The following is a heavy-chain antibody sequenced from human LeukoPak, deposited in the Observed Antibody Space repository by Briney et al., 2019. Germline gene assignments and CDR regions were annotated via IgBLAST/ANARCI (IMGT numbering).Heavy chain of an antibody. CDR3: ARDAPQVPAAGVLAS. CDR2: IWSDGTEK. D-gene: IGHD6-13*01. V-gene: IGHV3-33*08. J-gene: IGHJ5*02. CDR1: GFTYSHYG. Sequence: GGSLRLSCTASGFTYSHYGMHWVRQAPGKGLEWVAVIWSDGTEKYYADAVKGRFTISRDNSRNTLYLQMNSLRGEDTAMYYCARDAPQVPAAGVLASWGQGTLVTVSS.